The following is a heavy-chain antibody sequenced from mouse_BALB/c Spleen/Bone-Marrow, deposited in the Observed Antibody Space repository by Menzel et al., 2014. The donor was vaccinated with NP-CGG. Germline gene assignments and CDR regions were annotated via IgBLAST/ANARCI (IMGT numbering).Heavy chain of an antibody. CDR2: IVPANGNT. D-gene: IGHD2-4*01. J-gene: IGHJ2*01. CDR1: GFNIKDTY. V-gene: IGHV14-3*02. Sequence: VQLQQSGAELVKPGASVKLSCTTSGFNIKDTYMHWVKLRPEQGLEWIGRIVPANGNTKYAPKFQGKATITADTSSNTAYLQLCSLTSEDTAVYFCASYDYGYYFDYWGQGTTLTVSS. CDR3: ASYDYGYYFDY.